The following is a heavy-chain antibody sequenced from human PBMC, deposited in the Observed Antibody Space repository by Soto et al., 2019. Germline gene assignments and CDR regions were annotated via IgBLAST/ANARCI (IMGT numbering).Heavy chain of an antibody. CDR3: AREDYYDTGYYVI. CDR2: IYTSGTT. CDR1: GRSMSGYY. D-gene: IGHD3-9*01. V-gene: IGHV4-4*07. Sequence: LSLTCTVSGRSMSGYYWSWIRQPAGERLEWIGRIYTSGTTDFNPSLKGRVTMSVDTSKNQFSLKLTSVTAADTALYYCAREDYYDTGYYVIWGQGTQVTVSS. J-gene: IGHJ4*02.